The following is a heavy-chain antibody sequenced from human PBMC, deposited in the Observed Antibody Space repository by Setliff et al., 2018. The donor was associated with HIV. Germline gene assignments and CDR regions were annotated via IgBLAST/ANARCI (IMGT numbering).Heavy chain of an antibody. D-gene: IGHD3-22*01. CDR1: GDSATNSRYY. CDR2: IHYDERT. V-gene: IGHV4-39*01. J-gene: IGHJ5*02. CDR3: ASRIYYYDSNNFLREEGFDP. Sequence: SETLSLTCTVSGDSATNSRYYWTWIRQPPGKGLEYIGSIHYDERTYYNPSLKSRVTISLDTSKNQFSLNLTSVTAADTAVYYCASRIYYYDSNNFLREEGFDPWGQGTLVTVSS.